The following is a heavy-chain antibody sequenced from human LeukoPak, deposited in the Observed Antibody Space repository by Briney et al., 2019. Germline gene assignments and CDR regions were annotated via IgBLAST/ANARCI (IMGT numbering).Heavy chain of an antibody. Sequence: GGSLRLSCAASGFTFSSYSMNWVRQAPGKGLEWVSSISSSSSYIYYADSVKGRFTISRDNAKNSLYLQMNSLRAEDTAVYYCARGTVPAAENWFDPWGQGTQVTVSS. D-gene: IGHD2-2*01. CDR2: ISSSSSYI. J-gene: IGHJ5*02. CDR3: ARGTVPAAENWFDP. CDR1: GFTFSSYS. V-gene: IGHV3-21*01.